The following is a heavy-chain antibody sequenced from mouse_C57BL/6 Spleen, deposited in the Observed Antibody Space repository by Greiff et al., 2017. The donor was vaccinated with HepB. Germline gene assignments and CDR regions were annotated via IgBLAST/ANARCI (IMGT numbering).Heavy chain of an antibody. V-gene: IGHV1-22*01. Sequence: SGPELVKPGASVKMSCKASGYTFTDYNMHWVKQSHGKSLEWIGYINPNNGGTSYNQKFKGKATLTVNKSSSTAYMELRSLTSEDSAVYYCARGYGSSYDYAMDYWGQGTSVTVSS. CDR2: INPNNGGT. J-gene: IGHJ4*01. CDR1: GYTFTDYN. CDR3: ARGYGSSYDYAMDY. D-gene: IGHD1-1*01.